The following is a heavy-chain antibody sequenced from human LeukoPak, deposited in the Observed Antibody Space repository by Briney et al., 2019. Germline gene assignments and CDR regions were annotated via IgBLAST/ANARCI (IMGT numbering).Heavy chain of an antibody. V-gene: IGHV1-2*02. CDR2: INPNSGGT. CDR1: GYTFTGYY. D-gene: IGHD6-13*01. CDR3: ASIIAAAGNTRITRGY. Sequence: ASVKVSCTASGYTFTGYYMHWVRQAPGQGLEWMGWINPNSGGTNYAQKFQGRVTMTRDTSISTAYMELSRLRSDDTAVYYCASIIAAAGNTRITRGYWGQGTLVTVSS. J-gene: IGHJ4*02.